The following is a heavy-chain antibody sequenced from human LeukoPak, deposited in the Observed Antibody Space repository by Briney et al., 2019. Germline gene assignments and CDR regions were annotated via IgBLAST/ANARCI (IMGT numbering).Heavy chain of an antibody. V-gene: IGHV4-61*05. CDR2: IYSSGST. CDR3: ARQIVGARALDY. CDR1: GGSVASSNNY. D-gene: IGHD3-22*01. J-gene: IGHJ4*02. Sequence: KASETLSLTCSVSGGSVASSNNYWGWIRQPPGKGLEWIAYIYSSGSTNYNPSLKGRVTVSVDTSKNQFSLKLSSVTAADTAVYFCARQIVGARALDYWGQGTLINVSS.